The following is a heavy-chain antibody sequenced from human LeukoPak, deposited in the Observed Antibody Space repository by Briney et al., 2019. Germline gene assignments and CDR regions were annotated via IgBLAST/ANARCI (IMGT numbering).Heavy chain of an antibody. CDR1: GGSLSGYY. J-gene: IGHJ4*02. CDR2: INQSGST. D-gene: IGHD3-10*01. CDR3: ARHSQYYYGSGSAEIDY. V-gene: IGHV4-34*01. Sequence: SETLSLTCAVYGGSLSGYYWSWIRQPPGQGLEWIGEINQSGSTNYNPSLKSRVTISVDTSKNQFSLKLSSVTAADTAVYYCARHSQYYYGSGSAEIDYWGQGTLVTVSS.